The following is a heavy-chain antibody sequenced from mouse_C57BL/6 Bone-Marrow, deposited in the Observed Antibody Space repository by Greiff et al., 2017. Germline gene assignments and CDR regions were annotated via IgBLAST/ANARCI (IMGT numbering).Heavy chain of an antibody. J-gene: IGHJ3*01. CDR3: ARVGFETAWFAY. V-gene: IGHV1-61*01. CDR2: IYPSDSET. Sequence: QVQLKQPGAELVRPGSSVKLSCKASGYTFTSYWMDWVKQRPGQGLEWIGNIYPSDSETHYNQKFKDKATLTVDKSSSTAYMQLSSLTSEDSAVYYCARVGFETAWFAYWGQGTLVTVSA. CDR1: GYTFTSYW.